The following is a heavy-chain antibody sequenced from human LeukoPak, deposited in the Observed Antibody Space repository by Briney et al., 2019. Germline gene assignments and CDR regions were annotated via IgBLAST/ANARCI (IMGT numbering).Heavy chain of an antibody. CDR1: GFTFSSYS. Sequence: GGSLRLSCAASGFTFSSYSMNWVRQAPGKGLEWVSSISSSSSYIYYADSVKGRFTISRDNAKNSLYLQMNSLRAEDTAVYYCAGVPADIVVVPAALDYWGQGTLVTVSS. CDR2: ISSSSSYI. J-gene: IGHJ4*02. D-gene: IGHD2-2*01. CDR3: AGVPADIVVVPAALDY. V-gene: IGHV3-21*01.